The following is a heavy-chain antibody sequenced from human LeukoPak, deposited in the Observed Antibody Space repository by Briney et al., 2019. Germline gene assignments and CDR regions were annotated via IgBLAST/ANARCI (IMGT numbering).Heavy chain of an antibody. V-gene: IGHV3-48*01. CDR3: ARDYKYAFDN. CDR1: GFTFSDYS. Sequence: GGSLRLSCAASGFTFSDYSMNWVRQAPGKGLEWISYIGIDSGNTNYADSVKGRFTISGDKAKKSLYLQMNSLRVEDTAVYYCARDYKYAFDNWGQGTLVTVSS. D-gene: IGHD5-24*01. J-gene: IGHJ4*02. CDR2: IGIDSGNT.